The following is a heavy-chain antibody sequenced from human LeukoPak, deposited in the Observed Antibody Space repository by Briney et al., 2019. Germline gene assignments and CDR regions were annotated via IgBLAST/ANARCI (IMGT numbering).Heavy chain of an antibody. Sequence: PGGSLRLSCAASGFTFSSYGMHWVRQAPGKGLEWVAVIWYDGSNKYYADSVKVRFTISRDNSKNTLYLQMNSLRAEDTAVYYCAREDYYGSGSYHSDIDYWGQGTLVTVSS. CDR3: AREDYYGSGSYHSDIDY. CDR2: IWYDGSNK. J-gene: IGHJ4*02. V-gene: IGHV3-33*01. CDR1: GFTFSSYG. D-gene: IGHD3-10*01.